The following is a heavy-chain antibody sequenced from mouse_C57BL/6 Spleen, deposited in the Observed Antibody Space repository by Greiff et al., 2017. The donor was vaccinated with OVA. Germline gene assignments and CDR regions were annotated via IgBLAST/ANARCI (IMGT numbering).Heavy chain of an antibody. J-gene: IGHJ2*01. CDR2: IHPNSGSS. CDR1: GYTFTSYW. V-gene: IGHV1-64*01. CDR3: ARTVWDGYYYFDY. Sequence: VQLKQPGAELVKPGASVKLSCKTSGYTFTSYWMHWVKQRPGQGLEWIGMIHPNSGSSNYNEKFKSKATLTVDKSSSTAYMQLSSLTSEDSAVYYCARTVWDGYYYFDYWGQGTTLTVSS. D-gene: IGHD2-3*01.